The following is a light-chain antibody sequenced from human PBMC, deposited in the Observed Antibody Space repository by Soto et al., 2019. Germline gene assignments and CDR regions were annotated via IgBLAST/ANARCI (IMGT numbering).Light chain of an antibody. J-gene: IGKJ3*01. CDR2: GAS. CDR1: QSVSDSY. CDR3: QQYGSSPIT. V-gene: IGKV3-20*01. Sequence: EIVLTQSPGTLSLSPGERATLSCRASQSVSDSYLAWYQQKPGQAPSLLIYGASSRATGIPDRFSGSGSGTDFTLTISRLEPEDFPVYYCQQYGSSPITFGPGTKVDVK.